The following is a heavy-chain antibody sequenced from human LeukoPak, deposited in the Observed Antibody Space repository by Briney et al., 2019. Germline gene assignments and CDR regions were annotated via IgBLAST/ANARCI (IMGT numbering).Heavy chain of an antibody. CDR1: GFIFSSYS. CDR3: ARDFDYDFWSGYSVTPSMGYFDY. CDR2: ISHSGTTI. J-gene: IGHJ4*02. V-gene: IGHV3-48*01. D-gene: IGHD3-3*01. Sequence: GGSLRLSCAASGFIFSSYSMNWVRQAPGKGLEWVSYISHSGTTIYYADSVKGRFTISRDNAKNSLYLQMNSLRAEDTAVYYCARDFDYDFWSGYSVTPSMGYFDYWGRGTLVTVSS.